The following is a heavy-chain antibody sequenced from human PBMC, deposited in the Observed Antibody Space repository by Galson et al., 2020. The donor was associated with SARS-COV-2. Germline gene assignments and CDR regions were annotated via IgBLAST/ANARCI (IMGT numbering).Heavy chain of an antibody. CDR1: GFTFSSYA. D-gene: IGHD1-26*01. J-gene: IGHJ3*02. Sequence: GESLKISCAASGFTFSSYAMHWVRQAPGKGLEWVAVISYDGSNKYYADSVKGRFTISRDNSKNKLYLQMNSLRAEDTAVYYCARSRGGSYRDAFDIWGQGTMVTVSS. CDR3: ARSRGGSYRDAFDI. CDR2: ISYDGSNK. V-gene: IGHV3-30*04.